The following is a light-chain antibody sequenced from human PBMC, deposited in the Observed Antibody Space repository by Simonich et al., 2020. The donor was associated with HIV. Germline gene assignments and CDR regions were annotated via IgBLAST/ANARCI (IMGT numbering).Light chain of an antibody. J-gene: IGKJ1*01. CDR3: QQYNSYWT. CDR2: KAS. CDR1: PSISIW. Sequence: DIQMTQSPSTLSASVRDRVTITCRASPSISIWLAWYQQKPGKAPKLLIYKASSLESGVPSRFSGSASGTEITLTISSLQPDDVATYYCQQYNSYWTFGQGTKVEIK. V-gene: IGKV1-5*03.